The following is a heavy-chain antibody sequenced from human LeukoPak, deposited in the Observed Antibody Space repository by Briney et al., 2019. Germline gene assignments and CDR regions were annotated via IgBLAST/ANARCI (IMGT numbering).Heavy chain of an antibody. D-gene: IGHD2-2*01. J-gene: IGHJ4*02. CDR1: GFAFSGYG. V-gene: IGHV3-33*01. CDR2: IWYDGNNK. CDR3: ARDCRFGSTTCHDY. Sequence: GGSLRLSCAASGFAFSGYGMHWVRQAPGKGLEWMAVIWYDGNNKYYEDSVEGRFTISRDNSKNTLYLQMNSLRAEDTAVYYCARDCRFGSTTCHDYWGQGTLVTVSS.